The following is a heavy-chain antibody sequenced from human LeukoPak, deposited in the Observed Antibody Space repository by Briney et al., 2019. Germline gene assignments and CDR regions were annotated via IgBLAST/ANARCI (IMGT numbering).Heavy chain of an antibody. CDR3: ARERANWRWVNDAFDI. V-gene: IGHV3-74*01. J-gene: IGHJ3*02. CDR2: INRDGRST. D-gene: IGHD7-27*01. Sequence: GGSLRLSCAACGFTLSSYWMQWVRQARGKGRVWVSRINRDGRSTIYGDCVRGRFTISTDNAKNTLSLQMNSLRAEDTAVYSCARERANWRWVNDAFDIWGQGTMVTVSS. CDR1: GFTLSSYW.